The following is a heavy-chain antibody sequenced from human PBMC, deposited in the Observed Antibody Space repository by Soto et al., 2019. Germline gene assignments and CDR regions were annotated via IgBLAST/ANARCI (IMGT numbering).Heavy chain of an antibody. CDR2: IYHSGST. D-gene: IGHD4-17*01. CDR1: GGSISSSNW. Sequence: QVQLQESGPGLVKPSGTLSLTCAVSGGSISSSNWWSWVRQPPGKGLEWIGEIYHSGSTNYNPSLKSRVTISVDKSKNQFSLKLSSVTAADTAVYYCARVKQSFYGDPDDYYYYYMDVWGKGTTVTVSS. J-gene: IGHJ6*03. V-gene: IGHV4-4*02. CDR3: ARVKQSFYGDPDDYYYYYMDV.